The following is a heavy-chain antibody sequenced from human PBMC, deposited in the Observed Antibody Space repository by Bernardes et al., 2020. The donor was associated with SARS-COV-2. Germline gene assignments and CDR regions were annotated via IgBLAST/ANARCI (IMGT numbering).Heavy chain of an antibody. CDR2: IRDDGRER. D-gene: IGHD2-2*01. CDR3: ARELRIVLDPIGRAGYFGLDV. CDR1: TFTFTKDW. V-gene: IGHV3-7*01. J-gene: IGHJ6*02. Sequence: GGSLRLSCAASTFTFTKDWMSWVRQVPGKGLEWVANIRDDGRERYYVDSVRGRFSISRDNAKKSLYLQMSSLRAEDTAVYYCARELRIVLDPIGRAGYFGLDVWGQGTTVTVSS.